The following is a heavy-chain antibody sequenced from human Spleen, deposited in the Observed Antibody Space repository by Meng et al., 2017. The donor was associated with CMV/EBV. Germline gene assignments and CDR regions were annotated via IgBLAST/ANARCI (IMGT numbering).Heavy chain of an antibody. D-gene: IGHD3-22*01. CDR2: IYYSGSS. CDR3: ARETYDSSGYYLDY. CDR1: GGSISSSSYY. J-gene: IGHJ4*02. V-gene: IGHV4-39*02. Sequence: SETLSLTCPVSGGSISSSSYYWGWIRQPPGKGLEWIGSIYYSGSSYYNPSLKSRVTISVDTSKNQFSVKLRSVTAADTAVYYCARETYDSSGYYLDYWGQGTLVTVSS.